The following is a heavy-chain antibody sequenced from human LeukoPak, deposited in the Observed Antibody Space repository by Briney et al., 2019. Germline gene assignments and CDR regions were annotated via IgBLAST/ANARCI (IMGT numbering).Heavy chain of an antibody. Sequence: ASVKVSCKASGYNFTGYYIHWVRQAPGQGLEWMGRINPNSGGTNCAQKFQGRVTMTRDTSISTAYMEVSRLRSDDTAMYYCARSYGDSGNHFYYMDVWGKGTTVAVSS. CDR3: ARSYGDSGNHFYYMDV. D-gene: IGHD4-17*01. J-gene: IGHJ6*03. CDR2: INPNSGGT. V-gene: IGHV1-2*06. CDR1: GYNFTGYY.